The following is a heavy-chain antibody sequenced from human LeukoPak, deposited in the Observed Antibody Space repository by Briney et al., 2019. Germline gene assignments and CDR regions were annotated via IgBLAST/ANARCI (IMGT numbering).Heavy chain of an antibody. CDR1: GGSISSYY. J-gene: IGHJ5*02. CDR3: AREGALTTVTTSWFDP. D-gene: IGHD4-17*01. Sequence: SETLSLTCTVSGGSISSYYWSWIRQPPGKGLEWIGEIYHSGSINYNPSLKSRVTISVDKSKNQFSLKLSSVTAADTAVYYCAREGALTTVTTSWFDPWGQGTLVTVSS. CDR2: IYHSGSI. V-gene: IGHV4-59*12.